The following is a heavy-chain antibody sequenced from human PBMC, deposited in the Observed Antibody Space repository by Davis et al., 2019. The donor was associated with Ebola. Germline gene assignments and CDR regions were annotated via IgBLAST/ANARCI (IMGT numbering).Heavy chain of an antibody. CDR1: GGSISSYY. CDR2: IYYSGST. CDR3: AGDPDY. J-gene: IGHJ4*02. V-gene: IGHV4-59*01. Sequence: SETLSLTCTVSGGSISSYYWSWIRQPPGKGLEWIGYIYYSGSTNYNPSLKSRVTISVDTSKNQFSLKLSSVTAADTAVYYCAGDPDYWGRGTLVTVSS.